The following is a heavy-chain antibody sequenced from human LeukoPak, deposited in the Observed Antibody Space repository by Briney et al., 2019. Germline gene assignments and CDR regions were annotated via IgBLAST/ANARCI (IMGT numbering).Heavy chain of an antibody. CDR2: MKMDGSEK. CDR3: ARGGNYALDAFDM. Sequence: GGSLRLSCAVSGFTFSRYWMSWVRQAPGKGLECVANMKMDGSEKHYADSVKGRFTISRDNAKSSLYVEMNTLRAEDTAVYYCARGGNYALDAFDMWGQGTMVTVSS. J-gene: IGHJ3*02. CDR1: GFTFSRYW. V-gene: IGHV3-7*05. D-gene: IGHD3-16*01.